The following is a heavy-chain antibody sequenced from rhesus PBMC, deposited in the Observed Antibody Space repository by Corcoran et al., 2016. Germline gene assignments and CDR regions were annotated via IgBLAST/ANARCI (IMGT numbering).Heavy chain of an antibody. V-gene: IGHV4-173*01. CDR2: ISGSAGNT. D-gene: IGHD6-31*01. CDR3: ARRGGAATGNSLDV. J-gene: IGHJ5-2*02. Sequence: QLQLQESGPGLVKPSETLSLTCAVPGGSISRNYWGCIRQTPGKGLEWSGRISGSAGNTDYNPSLKSRVTISTDSSKNQFSLKLSSVTAADTAVYYCARRGGAATGNSLDVWGRGVLVTVSS. CDR1: GGSISRNY.